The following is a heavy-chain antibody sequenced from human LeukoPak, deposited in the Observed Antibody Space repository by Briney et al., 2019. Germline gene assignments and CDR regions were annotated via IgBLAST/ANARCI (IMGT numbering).Heavy chain of an antibody. D-gene: IGHD1-26*01. CDR2: INHSGST. CDR1: GGSFSGYY. V-gene: IGHV4-34*01. J-gene: IGHJ4*02. CDR3: ARGGIVGATTFDSDY. Sequence: SETLSLTCAVYGGSFSGYYWSWIRQPPGKGLEWIGEINHSGSTNYNPSLKSRVTISVDTSKNQFSLKLSSVTAADTAVYYCARGGIVGATTFDSDYLGQGTLVTVSS.